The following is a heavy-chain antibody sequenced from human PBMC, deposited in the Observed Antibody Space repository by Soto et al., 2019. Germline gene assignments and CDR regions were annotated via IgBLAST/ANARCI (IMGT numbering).Heavy chain of an antibody. D-gene: IGHD6-13*01. Sequence: QVQLVESGGGVVQPGRSLRLSCAASGFTFSSYGMHWVRQAPGKGLEWVAVIWYDGSNKYYADSVKGRFTISRDNSKNTLCLQMNSLRAEDTAVYYCARAPGAAGYFDYWGQGTLVTVSS. V-gene: IGHV3-33*01. J-gene: IGHJ4*02. CDR2: IWYDGSNK. CDR3: ARAPGAAGYFDY. CDR1: GFTFSSYG.